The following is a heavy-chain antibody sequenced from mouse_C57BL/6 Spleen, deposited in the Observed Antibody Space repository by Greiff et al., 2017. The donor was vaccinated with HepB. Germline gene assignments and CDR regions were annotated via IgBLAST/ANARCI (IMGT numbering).Heavy chain of an antibody. CDR1: GYTFTDYN. J-gene: IGHJ3*01. CDR2: INPNNGGT. V-gene: IGHV1-18*01. Sequence: EAQLQQSGPELVKPGASVKIPCKASGYTFTDYNMDWVKQSHGKSLEWIGDINPNNGGTIYNQKFKGKATLTVDKSSSTDYMELRSLTSEDTAVYYGARNLPFAYWGQGTLVTVSA. CDR3: ARNLPFAY.